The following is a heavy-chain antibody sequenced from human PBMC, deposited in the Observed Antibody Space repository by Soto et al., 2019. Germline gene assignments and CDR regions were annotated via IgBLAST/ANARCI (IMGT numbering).Heavy chain of an antibody. CDR2: INHSGST. CDR3: ARGGGSGSYPIDY. CDR1: GGSFSGYY. J-gene: IGHJ4*02. Sequence: QVQLQQWGAGLLKPSETLSLTCAVYGGSFSGYYWSWIRQPPGKGLEWIGEINHSGSTNYNPSLKSRVTISVDTSQNQFSRKLSSVTAADTAVYYGARGGGSGSYPIDYCGQGTLVTVSS. D-gene: IGHD3-10*01. V-gene: IGHV4-34*01.